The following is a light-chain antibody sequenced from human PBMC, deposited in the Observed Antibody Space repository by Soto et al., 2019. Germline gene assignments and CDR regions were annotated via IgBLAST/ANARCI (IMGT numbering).Light chain of an antibody. J-gene: IGLJ1*01. V-gene: IGLV1-40*01. CDR1: SSNIGAGPD. Sequence: QSVLTQPPSVSGTPGQRVTISCTGSSSNIGAGPDVHWYQQLPGTAPKLLIYVNTNRPSGVPDRFSGSRSGTSAALAITGLQADDVGEYYCQSDDSGLSGASVCGSGTKVTVL. CDR3: QSDDSGLSGASV. CDR2: VNT.